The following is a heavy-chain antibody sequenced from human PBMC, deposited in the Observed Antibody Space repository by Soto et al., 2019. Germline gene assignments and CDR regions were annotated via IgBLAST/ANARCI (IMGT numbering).Heavy chain of an antibody. CDR3: TTQTVLLWFGDPRHADY. D-gene: IGHD3-10*01. J-gene: IGHJ4*02. CDR2: IKSKTDGGTT. CDR1: DFTFSNAW. Sequence: GSLRLSCAASDFTFSNAWMNWVRQAPGKGLEWVGRIKSKTDGGTTDYAAPVKGRFTISRDDSKNTLYLQMNSLKTEDTAVYYCTTQTVLLWFGDPRHADYWGQGTLVTVSS. V-gene: IGHV3-15*07.